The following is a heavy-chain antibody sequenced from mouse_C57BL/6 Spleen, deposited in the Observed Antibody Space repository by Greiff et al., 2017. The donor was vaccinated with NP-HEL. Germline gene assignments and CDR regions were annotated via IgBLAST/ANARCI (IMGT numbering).Heavy chain of an antibody. CDR1: GYSITSGYY. V-gene: IGHV3-6*01. J-gene: IGHJ4*01. Sequence: DVQLQESGPGLVKPSQSLSLTCSVTGYSITSGYYWNWIRQFPGNKLEWMGYISYDGSNNYNPSLKNRISITRDTSKNQFFLKLNSVTTEDTATYYCARDRVYYYGSMDYWGQGTSVTVSS. CDR2: ISYDGSN. CDR3: ARDRVYYYGSMDY. D-gene: IGHD1-1*01.